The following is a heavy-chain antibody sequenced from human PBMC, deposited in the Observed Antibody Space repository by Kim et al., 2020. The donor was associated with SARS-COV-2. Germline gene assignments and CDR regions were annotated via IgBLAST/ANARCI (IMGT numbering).Heavy chain of an antibody. CDR2: ISYDGSNK. CDR1: GFTFSSYA. D-gene: IGHD6-19*01. V-gene: IGHV3-30*04. Sequence: GGSLRLSCAASGFTFSSYAMHWVRQAPGKGLEWVAVISYDGSNKYYADSVKGRFTISRDNSKNTLYLQMNSLRAEDTAVYYCARDVAGDGYFDYWGQGTLVTVAS. CDR3: ARDVAGDGYFDY. J-gene: IGHJ4*02.